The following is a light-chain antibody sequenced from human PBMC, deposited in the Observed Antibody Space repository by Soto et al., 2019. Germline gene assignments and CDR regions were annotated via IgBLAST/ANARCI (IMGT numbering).Light chain of an antibody. J-gene: IGKJ4*01. CDR2: DAS. CDR1: QDINSW. Sequence: DIQMTQSPSTLSASVGERVTNTCRASQDINSWLAWYQLRPGKAPKLLIYDASSLQSGVPSRFSGSGSGTEFTLTINSLQPDDFATYYCQQYNSLSFGGGTKV. CDR3: QQYNSLS. V-gene: IGKV1-5*01.